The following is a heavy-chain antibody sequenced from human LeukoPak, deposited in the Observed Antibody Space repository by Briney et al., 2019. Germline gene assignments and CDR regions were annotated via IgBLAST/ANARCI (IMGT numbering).Heavy chain of an antibody. D-gene: IGHD1-26*01. J-gene: IGHJ6*02. CDR1: GYIFTGYY. CDR2: INPNSGGT. V-gene: IGHV1-2*02. CDR3: ARDPARVGAPGYYGMDV. Sequence: AASVKVSCKTSGYIFTGYYMHWVRQAPGQRLEWMGWINPNSGGTNYAQKFQGRVTMTRDTSISTAYLELSRLRSDDTAVYYCARDPARVGAPGYYGMDVRGQGTTVTVSS.